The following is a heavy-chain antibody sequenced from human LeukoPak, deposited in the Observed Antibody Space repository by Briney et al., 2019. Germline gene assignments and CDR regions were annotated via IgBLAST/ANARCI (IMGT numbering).Heavy chain of an antibody. CDR2: IYPGDGIT. D-gene: IGHD1-26*01. J-gene: IGHJ4*02. Sequence: ASVKVSCKASRYTFTNFYMHWVRQAPGQGLEWIGIIYPGDGITTYARKFQDRVTMTSDTSTSTVYMELSSLTSEDTAVYYCAKEAGATDSWGQGTLVTVSS. CDR3: AKEAGATDS. CDR1: RYTFTNFY. V-gene: IGHV1-46*01.